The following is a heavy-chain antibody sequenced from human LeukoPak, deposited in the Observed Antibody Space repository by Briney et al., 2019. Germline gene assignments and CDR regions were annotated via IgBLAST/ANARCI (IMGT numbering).Heavy chain of an antibody. CDR1: GGSILSSSYY. CDR3: ARRLHQDYYDSSGYYSDAFDI. CDR2: IYYGGST. J-gene: IGHJ3*02. Sequence: SETLSLTCTVSGGSILSSSYYWGWIRQPPGKGLEWIGSIYYGGSTDYNPSLKSRVTISVDTSKNQFSLKLSSVTAADTAVYYCARRLHQDYYDSSGYYSDAFDIWGQGTMVTVSS. D-gene: IGHD3-22*01. V-gene: IGHV4-39*07.